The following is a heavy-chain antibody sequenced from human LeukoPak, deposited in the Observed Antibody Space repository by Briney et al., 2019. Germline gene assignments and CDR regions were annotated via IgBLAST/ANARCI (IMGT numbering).Heavy chain of an antibody. J-gene: IGHJ5*02. V-gene: IGHV4-34*01. Sequence: PSETLSLTCAVYGGSFSGYYWGWIRQPPGKGLQWIGEINHSGSTNYNPSLKSRVTISVDTSKNQFPLKLSSVTAADTAVYYCATSGGPINWFDPWGQGTLVTVSS. CDR3: ATSGGPINWFDP. CDR2: INHSGST. D-gene: IGHD2-15*01. CDR1: GGSFSGYY.